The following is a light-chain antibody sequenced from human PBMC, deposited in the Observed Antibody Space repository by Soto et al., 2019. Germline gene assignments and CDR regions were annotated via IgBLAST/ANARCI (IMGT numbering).Light chain of an antibody. Sequence: DIVMTQTPLSLSVTPGQPASISCKSSQSLLYSNGKTYLYWYVQKPGQPPQLLIYEVFNRFSGVPDRFSGSGSGTDFTLRLSRVEAEDVGAYYCMQSLQFPLTFGGGTKVEIK. V-gene: IGKV2D-29*01. CDR3: MQSLQFPLT. CDR1: QSLLYSNGKTY. J-gene: IGKJ4*01. CDR2: EVF.